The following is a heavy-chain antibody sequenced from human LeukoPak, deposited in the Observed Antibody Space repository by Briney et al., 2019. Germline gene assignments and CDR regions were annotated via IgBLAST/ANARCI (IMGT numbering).Heavy chain of an antibody. CDR1: GGSFSGYY. D-gene: IGHD1-26*01. CDR3: ARGYIVGAKRDYYYYGMDV. J-gene: IGHJ6*02. V-gene: IGHV4-34*01. CDR2: INHSGST. Sequence: SETLSLTCAVYGGSFSGYYWSWIRQPPGKGLEWIGEINHSGSTNYNPSLKSRVTISVDTSKNQFSLKLSSVTAADTAVYYCARGYIVGAKRDYYYYGMDVWGQGTTVTVSS.